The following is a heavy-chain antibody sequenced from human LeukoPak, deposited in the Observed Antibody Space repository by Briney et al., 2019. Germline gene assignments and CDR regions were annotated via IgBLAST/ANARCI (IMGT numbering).Heavy chain of an antibody. CDR2: IKQDGSEK. CDR1: GFTFSNYW. D-gene: IGHD3-3*01. CDR3: AGGLRFLEYV. Sequence: GGSLRLSCAVSGFTFSNYWMSWVRQAPGKGLEWVAYIKQDGSEKYYVDSVKGRFTISRDNAKNTLYLQMNSLRAEDTAVYYCAGGLRFLEYVWGQGTTVTVSS. J-gene: IGHJ6*02. V-gene: IGHV3-7*01.